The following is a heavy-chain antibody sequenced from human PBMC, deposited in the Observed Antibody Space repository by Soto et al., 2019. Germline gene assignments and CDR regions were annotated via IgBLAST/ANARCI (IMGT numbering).Heavy chain of an antibody. V-gene: IGHV3-13*01. CDR1: GFTFSNYD. J-gene: IGHJ4*02. CDR3: ARGRLISLYYFDY. CDR2: IGTAGDT. Sequence: EVQLVESGGGLVLPGGSLRLSCAASGFTFSNYDMHWVRQVTGKGLEWVSTIGTAGDTYYPGSVKGRFTISRENAKNSLYLQMNSLRAEDTAVYYCARGRLISLYYFDYWGQGTLVTVSS. D-gene: IGHD2-15*01.